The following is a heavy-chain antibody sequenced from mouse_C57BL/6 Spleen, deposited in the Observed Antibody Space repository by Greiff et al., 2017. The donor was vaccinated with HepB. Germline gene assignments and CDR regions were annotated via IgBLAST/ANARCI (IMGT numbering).Heavy chain of an antibody. CDR3: ARLGYSKGDAMDY. Sequence: QVQLQQPGAELVRPGSSVKLSCKASGYTFTSYWMHWVKQRPIQGLEWIGNIDPSDSETHYNQKFKDKATLTVDKSSSTAYMQLSSLTSEDSAVYYGARLGYSKGDAMDYWGQGTSVTVSS. CDR2: IDPSDSET. D-gene: IGHD2-5*01. CDR1: GYTFTSYW. J-gene: IGHJ4*01. V-gene: IGHV1-52*01.